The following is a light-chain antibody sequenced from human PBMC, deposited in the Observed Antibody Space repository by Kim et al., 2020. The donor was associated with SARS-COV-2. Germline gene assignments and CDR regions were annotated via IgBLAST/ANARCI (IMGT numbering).Light chain of an antibody. V-gene: IGKV1-8*01. CDR1: QGIGSY. J-gene: IGKJ5*01. CDR3: QQYYSYPIT. CDR2: AAS. Sequence: ASTGDRVTITCRASQGIGSYLAWYQQKPGKAPKLLIYAASTLQSGVPSRFSGSGSGTDFTLTISCLQSEDFATYYCQQYYSYPITFGQGTRLEIK.